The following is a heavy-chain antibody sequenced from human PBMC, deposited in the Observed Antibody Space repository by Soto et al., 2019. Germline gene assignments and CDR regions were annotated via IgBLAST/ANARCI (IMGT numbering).Heavy chain of an antibody. J-gene: IGHJ6*03. CDR2: IWYDGSNK. D-gene: IGHD6-13*01. V-gene: IGHV3-33*01. CDR3: ARIKSIIAAAASLNYYYYYMDV. CDR1: GFTLSSYG. Sequence: QVQLVESGGGVVQPGRSLRLSCAASGFTLSSYGMHWVRQAPGKGLEWVAVIWYDGSNKYYADSVKGRFTISRDNSKNTLYLQMNSLRAEDTAVYYCARIKSIIAAAASLNYYYYYMDVWGKGTTVTVSS.